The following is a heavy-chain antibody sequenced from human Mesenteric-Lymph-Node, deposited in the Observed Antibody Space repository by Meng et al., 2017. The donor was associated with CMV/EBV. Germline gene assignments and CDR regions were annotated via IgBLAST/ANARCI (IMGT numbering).Heavy chain of an antibody. D-gene: IGHD3-3*01. CDR2: IYYSGST. Sequence: SETLSLTCTVSGGSISSSSYYWGWIRQPPGKGLEWIGSIYYSGSTYYNPSLRSRVTISVDTSKNQFSLKLSSVTAADTAVYYCARQVRESYYDFWSGYTWFGPWGQGTLVTVSS. CDR1: GGSISSSSYY. J-gene: IGHJ5*02. CDR3: ARQVRESYYDFWSGYTWFGP. V-gene: IGHV4-39*01.